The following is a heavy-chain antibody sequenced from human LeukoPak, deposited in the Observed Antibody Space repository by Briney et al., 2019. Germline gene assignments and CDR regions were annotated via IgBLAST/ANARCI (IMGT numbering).Heavy chain of an antibody. V-gene: IGHV3-23*01. CDR3: AKDERNWNYNLASQTYD. J-gene: IGHJ4*02. Sequence: SGGSLRLACAASGFRFSSYAMSWVRQAPGKGLEWVSVISGSGVSTYYADSVKGRFTVSRDNSKNTLYLQMSSLRAEDTAVYYCAKDERNWNYNLASQTYDWGQGTLVTVSS. CDR1: GFRFSSYA. D-gene: IGHD1-7*01. CDR2: ISGSGVST.